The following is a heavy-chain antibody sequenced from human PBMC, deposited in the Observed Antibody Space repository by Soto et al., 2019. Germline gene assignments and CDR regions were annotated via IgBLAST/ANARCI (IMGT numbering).Heavy chain of an antibody. V-gene: IGHV4-30-4*01. CDR3: ARDRVEVVAATPTNWFDP. CDR1: GGSISSGDYY. Sequence: SETLSLTCTVSGGSISSGDYYWSWIRQPPGKGLEWIGYIYYSGSTYYNPSLKSRVTISVDTSKNQFSLKLSSVTAADTAVYYCARDRVEVVAATPTNWFDPWGQGTLVTVSS. D-gene: IGHD2-15*01. J-gene: IGHJ5*02. CDR2: IYYSGST.